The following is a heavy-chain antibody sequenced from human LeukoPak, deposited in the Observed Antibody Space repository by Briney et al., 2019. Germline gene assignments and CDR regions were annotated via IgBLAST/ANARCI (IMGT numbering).Heavy chain of an antibody. J-gene: IGHJ4*02. Sequence: GGSLRLSCVASGFSFSSYTMSWVRQAPGKGLEWVAKMKEDGSDIHYVDSVKGRFTICRDNAKNSLCLQMSSLRVEDTAVYYCARGGARYLDSWGQGILVTLSS. V-gene: IGHV3-7*01. D-gene: IGHD1-14*01. CDR3: ARGGARYLDS. CDR2: MKEDGSDI. CDR1: GFSFSSYT.